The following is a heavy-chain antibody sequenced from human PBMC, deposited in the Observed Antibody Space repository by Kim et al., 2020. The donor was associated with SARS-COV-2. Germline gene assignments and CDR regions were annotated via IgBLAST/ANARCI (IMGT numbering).Heavy chain of an antibody. CDR2: IYYSGST. Sequence: SETLSLTCTVSGGSISSGGYYWSWIRQHPGKGLEWIGYIYYSGSTYYNPSLKSRVTISVDTSKNQFSLKLSSVTAADTAVYYCARTQGGVVPAAIYYYYYGMDVWGQGTTVTVSS. CDR3: ARTQGGVVPAAIYYYYYGMDV. J-gene: IGHJ6*02. CDR1: GGSISSGGYY. D-gene: IGHD2-2*02. V-gene: IGHV4-31*03.